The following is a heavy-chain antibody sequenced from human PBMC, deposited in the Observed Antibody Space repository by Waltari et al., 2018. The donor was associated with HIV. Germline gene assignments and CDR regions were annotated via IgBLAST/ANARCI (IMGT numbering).Heavy chain of an antibody. D-gene: IGHD1-1*01. V-gene: IGHV1-24*01. J-gene: IGHJ3*02. CDR3: ATAPPRGKNGTEGAFDI. CDR2: FEPEEGEK. CDR1: GYTLTELS. Sequence: QVQLVQSGAEVKKPGASVKVSCKVSGYTLTELSMHWVRQAPGKGLEWMGGFEPEEGEKIYAQKLQGRVTMTEETSTETGYMERSSPRSEDTAGYYCATAPPRGKNGTEGAFDIWGQGTMVTVSS.